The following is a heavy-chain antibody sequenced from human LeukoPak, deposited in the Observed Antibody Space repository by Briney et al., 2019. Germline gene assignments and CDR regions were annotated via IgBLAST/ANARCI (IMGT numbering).Heavy chain of an antibody. CDR3: AKSRQQWLVELDY. V-gene: IGHV3-23*01. D-gene: IGHD6-19*01. CDR2: IRGSGDST. J-gene: IGHJ4*02. CDR1: GITFNSNW. Sequence: GGSLRLSCVVSGITFNSNWMSWVRQAPGKGLEWISGIRGSGDSTNYADSVKGRFIISRDNSKNTLSLQMSSLRADDTAVYYCAKSRQQWLVELDYWGLGTLVTVSS.